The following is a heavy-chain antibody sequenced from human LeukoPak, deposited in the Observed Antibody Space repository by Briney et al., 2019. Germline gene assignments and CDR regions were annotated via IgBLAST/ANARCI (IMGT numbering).Heavy chain of an antibody. J-gene: IGHJ6*02. D-gene: IGHD2-21*01. CDR2: IGIDSGNT. CDR1: GFPFNEYS. CDR3: ARLWGMDV. Sequence: GGSLRLSCTASGFPFNEYSMNWVRQAPGKGLEWIAYIGIDSGNTWYADSVKGRFTISADSAKNSVSLQMSSLRVEDTAVYYCARLWGMDVWGQGTTVTVSS. V-gene: IGHV3-48*04.